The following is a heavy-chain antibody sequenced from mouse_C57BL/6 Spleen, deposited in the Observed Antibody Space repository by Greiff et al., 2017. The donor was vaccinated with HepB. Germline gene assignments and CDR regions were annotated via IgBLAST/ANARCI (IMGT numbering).Heavy chain of an antibody. Sequence: VQLQQSGAELVKPGASVKLSCTASGFNIKDYYMHWVKQRTEQGLEWIGRIDPEDGETKYAPKFQAKATITADTSSNTAYLQLSSLTSEDTAVYYCARGSSMDYWGQGTSVTVSS. CDR1: GFNIKDYY. V-gene: IGHV14-2*01. CDR3: ARGSSMDY. CDR2: IDPEDGET. J-gene: IGHJ4*01.